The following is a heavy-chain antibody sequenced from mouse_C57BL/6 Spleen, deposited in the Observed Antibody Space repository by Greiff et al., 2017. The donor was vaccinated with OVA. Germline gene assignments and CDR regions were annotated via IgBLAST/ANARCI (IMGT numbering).Heavy chain of an antibody. CDR3: ARWGITTVVARYFDV. D-gene: IGHD1-1*01. Sequence: QVQLQQSGPELVKPGASVKISCKASGYTFTDYYINWVKQRPGQGLEWIGWIFPGSGSTYYNEKFKGKATLTVDKSSSTAYMLLSSLTSEDSAVYFCARWGITTVVARYFDVWGTGTTVTVSS. CDR1: GYTFTDYY. V-gene: IGHV1-75*01. CDR2: IFPGSGST. J-gene: IGHJ1*03.